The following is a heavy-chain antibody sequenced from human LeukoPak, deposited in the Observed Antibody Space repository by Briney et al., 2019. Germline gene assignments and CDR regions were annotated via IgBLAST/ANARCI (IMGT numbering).Heavy chain of an antibody. CDR1: GGTFSSYA. CDR2: IIPIFGTA. V-gene: IGHV1-69*13. Sequence: ASVKVSCKASGGTFSSYAISWVRQAPGQGLEWMGGIIPIFGTANYAQKFQGRVTITADESTSTAYMELSNLRSEDTAVYYCASGGVVVPAAIGNWFDPWGQGTLVTVSS. CDR3: ASGGVVVPAAIGNWFDP. J-gene: IGHJ5*02. D-gene: IGHD2-2*02.